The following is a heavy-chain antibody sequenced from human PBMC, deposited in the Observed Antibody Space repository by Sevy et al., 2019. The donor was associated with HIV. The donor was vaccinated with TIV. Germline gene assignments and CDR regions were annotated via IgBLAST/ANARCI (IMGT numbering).Heavy chain of an antibody. CDR3: ARDDVGCSSTSCYGFDY. V-gene: IGHV3-30-3*01. D-gene: IGHD2-2*01. CDR2: ISYDGSNK. J-gene: IGHJ4*02. CDR1: GFTFSSYA. Sequence: GGSLRLSCAASGFTFSSYAMHWVRQAPGKGLEWVAVISYDGSNKYYADSVKGRFTISRDNSKNTLYQQMNSLRAEDTAVYYCARDDVGCSSTSCYGFDYWGQGTLVTVSS.